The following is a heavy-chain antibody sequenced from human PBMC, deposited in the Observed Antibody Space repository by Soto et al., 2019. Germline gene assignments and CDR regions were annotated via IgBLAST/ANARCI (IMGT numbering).Heavy chain of an antibody. CDR3: AKDPMKMATTEDDDAFDI. D-gene: IGHD5-12*01. CDR1: GFTFSSYS. Sequence: GSLRLSCAASGFTFSSYSMNWVRQAPGKGLEWVAVIWYDGSNKYYADSVKGRFTISRDNSKNTLYLQMNSLRAEDTAVYYCAKDPMKMATTEDDDAFDIWGQGTMVTVSS. CDR2: IWYDGSNK. V-gene: IGHV3-30*02. J-gene: IGHJ3*02.